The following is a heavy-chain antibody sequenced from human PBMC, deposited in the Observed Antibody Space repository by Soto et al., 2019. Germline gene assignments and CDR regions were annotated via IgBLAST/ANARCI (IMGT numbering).Heavy chain of an antibody. J-gene: IGHJ4*02. CDR3: ARGRIVGAAFDY. CDR1: GYTFTSSD. V-gene: IGHV1-8*01. CDR2: MNPNTGNT. Sequence: QVLLVRSGAEVKKSGASVKVSCKASGYTFTSSDINWVRQATGQGLEWMGWMNPNTGNTGYTQRFQGRVTMTRNISITTAYMELSSLRSDDTAVYYCARGRIVGAAFDYWGQGTLVTVSS. D-gene: IGHD1-26*01.